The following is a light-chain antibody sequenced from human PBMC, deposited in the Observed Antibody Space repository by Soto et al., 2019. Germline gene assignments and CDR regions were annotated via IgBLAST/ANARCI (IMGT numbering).Light chain of an antibody. CDR1: SSDVGGYNY. CDR3: SSYTNSRTYV. V-gene: IGLV2-14*03. CDR2: DVT. J-gene: IGLJ1*01. Sequence: QSVLTQPASVSGSPGQSITISCTGTSSDVGGYNYVSWYQQHPGKVPTLMIHDVTNRPSGVSNRFSGSKSGNTASLTTSGLQAEDEADYYCSSYTNSRTYVFGTGTKVTVL.